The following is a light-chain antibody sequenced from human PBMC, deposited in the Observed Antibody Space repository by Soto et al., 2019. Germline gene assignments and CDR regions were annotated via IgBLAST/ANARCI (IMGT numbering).Light chain of an antibody. Sequence: EIVLTQSPDTLSLSPGERATLSCRASQSVSRTYLAWYQQKPGQAPGLLIYDVSSRATGIPDRFSGSGSGTDFALTISRLEPEDFAVYYCQQYGTSPYTFGQGTKLEIK. CDR1: QSVSRTY. CDR3: QQYGTSPYT. V-gene: IGKV3-20*01. J-gene: IGKJ2*01. CDR2: DVS.